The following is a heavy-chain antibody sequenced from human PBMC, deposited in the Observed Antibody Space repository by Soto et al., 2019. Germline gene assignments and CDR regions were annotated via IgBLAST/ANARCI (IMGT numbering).Heavy chain of an antibody. CDR2: INPNSGGT. V-gene: IGHV1-2*02. Sequence: QGQLVQSGAEVKKPGASVKVSCKASGYTFTGYYMHWVRQAPGQGLERMGWINPNSGGTNYAQKFQGRVTMTRDKSISTAYMELSRLRSDDTAVYYCARHRDAGYSSVWYDWYFDLWGRGTLVTVAS. CDR3: ARHRDAGYSSVWYDWYFDL. D-gene: IGHD6-19*01. J-gene: IGHJ2*01. CDR1: GYTFTGYY.